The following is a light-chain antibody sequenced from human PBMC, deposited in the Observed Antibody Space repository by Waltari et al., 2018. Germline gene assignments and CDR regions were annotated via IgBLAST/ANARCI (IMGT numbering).Light chain of an antibody. Sequence: DIQMTQSPSSLSASVGDRVTITCQASQDIRNYLNWYQHKPGKAPKLLIYDSSKLEPGVPSRFSGSGSGTDFSFTISSLQPEDIATYYCQQYDSLPPTFGPGTKEDIK. CDR1: QDIRNY. J-gene: IGKJ3*01. V-gene: IGKV1-33*01. CDR3: QQYDSLPPT. CDR2: DSS.